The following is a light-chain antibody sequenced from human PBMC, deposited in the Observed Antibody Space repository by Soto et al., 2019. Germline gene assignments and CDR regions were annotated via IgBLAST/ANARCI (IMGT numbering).Light chain of an antibody. J-gene: IGLJ1*01. Sequence: QSALTQPASVSGSPGQSITISCTGTSSDVGSYDFVSWYQQHPGKAPKLLIYEVNDRPSGASNRFSGSKSGNTASLTISGLQAEDEADYYCSSFTISTTYVFGSGTKLTVL. CDR3: SSFTISTTYV. CDR2: EVN. CDR1: SSDVGSYDF. V-gene: IGLV2-14*01.